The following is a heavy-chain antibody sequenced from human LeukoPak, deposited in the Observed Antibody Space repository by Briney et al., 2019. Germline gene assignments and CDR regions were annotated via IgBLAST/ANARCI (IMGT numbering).Heavy chain of an antibody. Sequence: GGSLRLSCAASGFTFSSYVMHWVRQAPGKGLEWVANIKQDGSEKYYVDSVKGRFTISRDNAKNSLYLQMNSLRAEDTAVYYCARDLEQAYWGQGTLVTVSS. CDR1: GFTFSSYV. CDR2: IKQDGSEK. CDR3: ARDLEQAY. V-gene: IGHV3-7*01. J-gene: IGHJ4*02. D-gene: IGHD1/OR15-1a*01.